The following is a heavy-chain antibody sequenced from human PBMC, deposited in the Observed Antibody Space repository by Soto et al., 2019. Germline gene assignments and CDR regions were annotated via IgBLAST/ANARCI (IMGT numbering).Heavy chain of an antibody. D-gene: IGHD3-3*01. CDR1: GGTFSSYA. Sequence: SVKVSCKASGGTFSSYAISWVRQAPGQGLEWMGGIIPIFGTANYAQKFQGRVTITADESTSTAYMELSSLRSEDTAVYYCASPNMSIFGVVSPSYYYGMDVWGQGTTVTVSS. CDR3: ASPNMSIFGVVSPSYYYGMDV. J-gene: IGHJ6*02. V-gene: IGHV1-69*13. CDR2: IIPIFGTA.